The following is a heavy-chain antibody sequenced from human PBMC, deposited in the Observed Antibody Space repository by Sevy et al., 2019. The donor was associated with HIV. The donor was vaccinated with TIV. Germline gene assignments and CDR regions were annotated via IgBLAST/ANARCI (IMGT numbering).Heavy chain of an antibody. CDR2: ISAYNGNT. Sequence: ASVKVSCKASGYTFTSYGISWVRQAPGQGLEWMGWISAYNGNTNYAQKLQGRVTMTTDTSTSKAYMELRSLRSDDTAVYYCARDTYYYDSSGYYWFDYWGQGTLVTVSS. CDR3: ARDTYYYDSSGYYWFDY. D-gene: IGHD3-22*01. V-gene: IGHV1-18*04. J-gene: IGHJ4*02. CDR1: GYTFTSYG.